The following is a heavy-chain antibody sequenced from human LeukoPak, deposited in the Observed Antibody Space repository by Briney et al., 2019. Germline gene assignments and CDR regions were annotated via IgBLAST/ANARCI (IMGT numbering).Heavy chain of an antibody. D-gene: IGHD6-13*01. Sequence: GGSLRLSCAASGFTFRNYWMSWVRQVPGKGLEWVVNINEGGNEKNYVDSVKGRFTASRDNAQNSLYLQMNSLRAEDTAVYYCARVGKAASAWDYWGQGTLVTVSS. V-gene: IGHV3-7*01. CDR2: INEGGNEK. J-gene: IGHJ4*02. CDR3: ARVGKAASAWDY. CDR1: GFTFRNYW.